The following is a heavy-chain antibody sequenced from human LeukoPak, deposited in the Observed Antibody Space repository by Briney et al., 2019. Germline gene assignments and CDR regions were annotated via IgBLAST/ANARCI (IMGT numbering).Heavy chain of an antibody. Sequence: YWIGWVRQMPGKGLEWMGIIYPGDSDTRYSPSFQGQVTISADKSISTAYLQWSSLKASDTAMYYCARRTPDDSSGPDIWGQGTVVTVSS. CDR3: ARRTPDDSSGPDI. J-gene: IGHJ3*02. CDR1: YW. CDR2: IYPGDSDT. V-gene: IGHV5-51*01. D-gene: IGHD3-22*01.